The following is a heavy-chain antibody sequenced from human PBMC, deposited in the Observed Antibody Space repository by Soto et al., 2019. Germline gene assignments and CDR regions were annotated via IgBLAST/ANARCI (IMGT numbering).Heavy chain of an antibody. CDR1: GGSFSGYY. D-gene: IGHD3-22*01. CDR3: ARGQRRRYYDSSGRPYWYFDL. V-gene: IGHV4-34*01. CDR2: INHSGST. J-gene: IGHJ2*01. Sequence: QVQLQQWGAGLLKPSETLSLTCAVYGGSFSGYYWSCIRQPPGKGLEWIGEINHSGSTNYNPSLKSRVSISVDASKNQFSLKLSSVTAADTAVYYCARGQRRRYYDSSGRPYWYFDLLGRGTLVTVSS.